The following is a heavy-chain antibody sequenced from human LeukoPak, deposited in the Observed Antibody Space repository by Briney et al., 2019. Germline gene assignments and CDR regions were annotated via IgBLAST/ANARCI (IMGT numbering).Heavy chain of an antibody. CDR3: AKGGGYEAQYYYYYLDV. V-gene: IGHV3-23*01. J-gene: IGHJ6*03. Sequence: PGGSLRLSCAASGFTFSHHGVNWVRQAPGKGLERVSSVGPSGARTYYADSVKGRFTVSRDNSKNTLYLQMKSLRAEDTAVYYCAKGGGYEAQYYYYYLDVWGKGTTVTISS. CDR2: VGPSGART. D-gene: IGHD5-12*01. CDR1: GFTFSHHG.